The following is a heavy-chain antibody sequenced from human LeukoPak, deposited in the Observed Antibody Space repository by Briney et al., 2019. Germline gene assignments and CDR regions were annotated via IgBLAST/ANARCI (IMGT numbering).Heavy chain of an antibody. J-gene: IGHJ4*02. V-gene: IGHV1-18*01. CDR3: ARDHQFDFDY. CDR1: GYAFSRSG. CDR2: IGAYSGST. Sequence: ASVKVSCKASGYAFSRSGISWVRQAPGQGLEWMGWIGAYSGSTTYPEKFQGRVTMTTDTSTSAAYMELRSLTSDDTAVYYCARDHQFDFDYWGQATRVTVSS. D-gene: IGHD2-2*01.